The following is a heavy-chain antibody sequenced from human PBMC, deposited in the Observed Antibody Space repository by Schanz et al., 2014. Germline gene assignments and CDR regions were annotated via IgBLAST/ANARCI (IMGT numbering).Heavy chain of an antibody. CDR2: FDVEDGET. Sequence: QVQLLQSGSEVKKPGASVKVSCEISGYTVSALAMHWVRQAPGKGLEWLGGFDVEDGETIYAQKYQDRGTMTEDTSTETAYMELSSLRSGDTAVYYCATNSAFSMVRESNAFDAWGQGTMVTVSS. J-gene: IGHJ3*01. D-gene: IGHD3-10*01. CDR1: GYTVSALA. CDR3: ATNSAFSMVRESNAFDA. V-gene: IGHV1-24*01.